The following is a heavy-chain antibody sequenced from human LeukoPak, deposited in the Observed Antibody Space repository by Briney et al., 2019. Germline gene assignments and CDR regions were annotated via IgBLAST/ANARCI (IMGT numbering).Heavy chain of an antibody. Sequence: SETLSLTCIVSGGPISSYYWSWIRQPPGKGLEWIGYIYYSGSTIYNPSLESRVTISVDTSKNQFSLKLSSVTAADTAVYYCARSIAARSDAYDIWGQGTMVTVSS. J-gene: IGHJ3*02. D-gene: IGHD6-6*01. CDR1: GGPISSYY. CDR2: IYYSGST. CDR3: ARSIAARSDAYDI. V-gene: IGHV4-59*01.